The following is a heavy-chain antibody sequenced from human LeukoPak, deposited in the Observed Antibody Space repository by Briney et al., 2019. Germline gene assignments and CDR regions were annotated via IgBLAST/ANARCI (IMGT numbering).Heavy chain of an antibody. Sequence: GGSLRLSCAASGFTFSSYEMNWVRQAPGKGLEWVSYISDSGSTMYYADSVKGRFTISRDNAKNSLYLQMNSLRAEDTAVYYCAREGSSSANSKEFDYWGQGTLVTVSS. CDR3: AREGSSSANSKEFDY. CDR1: GFTFSSYE. CDR2: ISDSGSTM. D-gene: IGHD6-6*01. J-gene: IGHJ4*02. V-gene: IGHV3-48*03.